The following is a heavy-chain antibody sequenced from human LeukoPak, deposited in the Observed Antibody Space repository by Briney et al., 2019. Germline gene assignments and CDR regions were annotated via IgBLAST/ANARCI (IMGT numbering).Heavy chain of an antibody. J-gene: IGHJ6*03. CDR2: IYTSGST. D-gene: IGHD6-19*01. CDR3: ARDKWVAVAGTYIYYYYMDV. V-gene: IGHV4-4*07. CDR1: GGSISSYY. Sequence: SETLSLTCTVSGGSISSYYWSWIRQPAGKGLEWIGRIYTSGSTNYNPSLKSRVTMSVDTSKNQFSLKLSSVTAADTAVYYCARDKWVAVAGTYIYYYYMDVWGNGTTVTISS.